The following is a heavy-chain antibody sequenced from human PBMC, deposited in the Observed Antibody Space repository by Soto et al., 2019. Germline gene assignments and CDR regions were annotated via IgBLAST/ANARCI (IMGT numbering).Heavy chain of an antibody. V-gene: IGHV1-3*01. Sequence: QVQLVQSGAEVKKPGASVKVSCKASGYTFTSYAMHWVRRAPGQRLEWMGWINAGNGNTKYSQKFQGRVTITRDTSASTAYMELSSLRSEDTAVYYCARESVESDYYYYGMDVWGQGTTVTVSS. CDR3: ARESVESDYYYYGMDV. CDR1: GYTFTSYA. J-gene: IGHJ6*02. CDR2: INAGNGNT.